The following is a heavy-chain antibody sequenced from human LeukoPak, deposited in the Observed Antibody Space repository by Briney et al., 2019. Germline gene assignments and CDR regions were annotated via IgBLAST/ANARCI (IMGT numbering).Heavy chain of an antibody. D-gene: IGHD6-19*01. V-gene: IGHV3-23*01. CDR2: ISGSGSST. CDR1: GFTFSSYG. J-gene: IGHJ4*02. Sequence: GGSLRLSCAASGFTFSSYGMSWVRQAPGKGLEWVSAISGSGSSTYYAASVKGRFTISRDNSKNTLYLQMNSLRAEDTAVYYCARGSTYSSGWYTGFDYWGQGTLVTVSS. CDR3: ARGSTYSSGWYTGFDY.